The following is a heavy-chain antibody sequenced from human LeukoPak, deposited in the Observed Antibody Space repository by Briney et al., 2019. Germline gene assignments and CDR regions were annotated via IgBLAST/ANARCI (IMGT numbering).Heavy chain of an antibody. CDR3: ARHPYSSSWFSGGLDV. J-gene: IGHJ6*02. CDR2: IYYRGNT. V-gene: IGHV4-39*01. D-gene: IGHD6-13*01. Sequence: WVRQPPGKGLEWIGSIYYRGNTFYNPSLQSRVTISVDTSNHHFSLKLSSATAADTAVYYCARHPYSSSWFSGGLDVWGQGTTVTVSS.